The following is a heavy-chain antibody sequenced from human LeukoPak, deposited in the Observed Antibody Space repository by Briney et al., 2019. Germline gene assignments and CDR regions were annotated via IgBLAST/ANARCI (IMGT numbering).Heavy chain of an antibody. CDR2: IYDTGST. CDR3: ARSLYSSTWYNWFDP. D-gene: IGHD6-13*01. J-gene: IGHJ5*02. CDR1: GGSISTYY. Sequence: SETLSLTCTVSGGSISTYYWSWIRQPPGKGLEWIGYIYDTGSTNHNPSLKSPVTISVDTSKNQFSLNLSSVTAADTAVYYCARSLYSSTWYNWFDPWGQGTLVTVSS. V-gene: IGHV4-59*01.